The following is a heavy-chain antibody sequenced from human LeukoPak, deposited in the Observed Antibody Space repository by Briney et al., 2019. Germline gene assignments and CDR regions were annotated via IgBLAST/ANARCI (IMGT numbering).Heavy chain of an antibody. Sequence: SQTLSLTCTVSGGSISSGSYYWSWIRQPAGKGLEWIGRIYTSGSTNYNPSLKSRVTISVDTSKNQFSLKLSSVTAADTAVYYCASALTLRALISIFGVDAFDIWGQGTMVTVSS. V-gene: IGHV4-61*02. J-gene: IGHJ3*02. CDR1: GGSISSGSYY. CDR3: ASALTLRALISIFGVDAFDI. CDR2: IYTSGST. D-gene: IGHD3-3*01.